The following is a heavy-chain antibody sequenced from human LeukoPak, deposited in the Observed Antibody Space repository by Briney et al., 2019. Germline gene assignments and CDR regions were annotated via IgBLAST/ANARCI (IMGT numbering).Heavy chain of an antibody. J-gene: IGHJ4*02. V-gene: IGHV4-31*03. CDR3: ARLRGSLWFGELLPQRYYFDY. CDR2: IYYSGST. CDR1: GGSISSGGYY. Sequence: SETLSLTCTVSGGSISSGGYYWSWIRQHPGKGLEWIGYIYYSGSTYYSPSLKSRVTISVDTSKNQFSLKLSSVTAADTAVYYCARLRGSLWFGELLPQRYYFDYWGQGTLVTVSS. D-gene: IGHD3-10*01.